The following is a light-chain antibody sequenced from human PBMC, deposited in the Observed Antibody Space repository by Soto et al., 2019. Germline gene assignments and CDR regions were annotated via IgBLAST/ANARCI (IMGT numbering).Light chain of an antibody. V-gene: IGKV3-20*01. Sequence: EIVLTQSPGTLSLSPGERATLSCRASQSVSSSYLAWYQQKPGQAPRLLIYGASSRATGIPDRFSASGSGTDFTLTISRLEPEDFAVYYCQQYGISWTFGPGTKVEIK. J-gene: IGKJ1*01. CDR2: GAS. CDR3: QQYGISWT. CDR1: QSVSSSY.